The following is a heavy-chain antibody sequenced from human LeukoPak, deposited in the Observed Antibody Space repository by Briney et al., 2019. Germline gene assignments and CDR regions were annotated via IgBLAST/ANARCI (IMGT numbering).Heavy chain of an antibody. V-gene: IGHV3-7*01. J-gene: IGHJ6*02. Sequence: GGSLRLSCAASGFTFSSYWMSWVRQAPGKGLEWVANIKQDGSEKYYVDSVKGRFTISRDNAKNSLYLQMNSLRAEDTAVYYCARDPYSSGWPSYYYYGMDVWGQGTTITVSS. CDR2: IKQDGSEK. CDR3: ARDPYSSGWPSYYYYGMDV. D-gene: IGHD6-19*01. CDR1: GFTFSSYW.